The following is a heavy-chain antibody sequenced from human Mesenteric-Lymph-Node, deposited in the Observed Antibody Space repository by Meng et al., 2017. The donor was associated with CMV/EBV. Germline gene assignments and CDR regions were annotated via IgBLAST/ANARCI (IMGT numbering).Heavy chain of an antibody. V-gene: IGHV1-2*02. CDR1: GYSFTDYY. J-gene: IGHJ4*02. D-gene: IGHD1-1*01. CDR2: INPYSGDT. Sequence: KVSCKASGYSFTDYYRHCVRQAPGQGFEWMGWINPYSGDTNYAQKFQGRVAMTRDTSITTAYMEISRLTPDDTAVYYCARGMEGNDYWGQGTLVTVSS. CDR3: ARGMEGNDY.